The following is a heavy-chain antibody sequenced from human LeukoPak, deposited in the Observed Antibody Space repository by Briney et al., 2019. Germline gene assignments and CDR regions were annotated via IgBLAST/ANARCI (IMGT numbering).Heavy chain of an antibody. CDR1: GYTFTDYY. CDR2: INPNSGDT. CDR3: ARNSAYYSSSDY. J-gene: IGHJ4*02. Sequence: ASVKVSCKASGYTFTDYYMHWVRQAPGQGLEWMGWINPNSGDTNYAQKFQGRVTMTRDTSISTAYMDLSGLRSDDTAVYYRARNSAYYSSSDYWGQGTLVTVSS. D-gene: IGHD3-22*01. V-gene: IGHV1-2*02.